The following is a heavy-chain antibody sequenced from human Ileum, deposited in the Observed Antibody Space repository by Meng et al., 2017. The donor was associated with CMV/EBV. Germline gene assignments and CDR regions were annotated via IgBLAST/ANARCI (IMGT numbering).Heavy chain of an antibody. D-gene: IGHD1-1*01. Sequence: GGSLRLSCRASGYTFSSYSMSWVRQAPGKGLEWVSSISSSVTYIFYADSVKGRFTISRDNAKNSLYLQMNSLRAEDTGVYYCARVRGTERDFWGQGTLVTVSS. V-gene: IGHV3-21*01. CDR3: ARVRGTERDF. CDR1: GYTFSSYS. J-gene: IGHJ4*02. CDR2: ISSSVTYI.